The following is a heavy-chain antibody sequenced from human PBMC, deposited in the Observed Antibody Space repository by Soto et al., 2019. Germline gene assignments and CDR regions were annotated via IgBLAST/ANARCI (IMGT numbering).Heavy chain of an antibody. V-gene: IGHV1-2*02. CDR3: VREIGNSGEDWFDP. D-gene: IGHD5-12*01. CDR1: GYIFNGYY. J-gene: IGHJ5*02. Sequence: ASVKVSCKTSGYIFNGYYINWVRQAPGQGLEWMGWINPKNGGTKYAQKFQGRVTMTRDASITTAYMELSGMTSDDTAVYYCVREIGNSGEDWFDPWGQGTLVTV. CDR2: INPKNGGT.